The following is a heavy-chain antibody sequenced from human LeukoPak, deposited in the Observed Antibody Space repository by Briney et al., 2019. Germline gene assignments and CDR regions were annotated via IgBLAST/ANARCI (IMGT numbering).Heavy chain of an antibody. V-gene: IGHV3-48*03. CDR2: ISSSGSTI. CDR1: GFTFSSYE. J-gene: IGHJ4*02. Sequence: GGSLRLSCAASGFTFSSYEMNWVRQAPGKGLEWVSYISSSGSTIYYADSVKGRFTISRDNAKNSLYLQMNSLRAEDTAVYYCAKAPVTTCSGAYCYPFDYWSQGTLVTVSS. D-gene: IGHD2-15*01. CDR3: AKAPVTTCSGAYCYPFDY.